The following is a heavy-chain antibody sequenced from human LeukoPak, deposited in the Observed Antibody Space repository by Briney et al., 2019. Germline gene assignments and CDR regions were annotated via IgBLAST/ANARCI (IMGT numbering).Heavy chain of an antibody. CDR1: GFTFSNNW. Sequence: PGGSLRLSCAASGFTFSNNWMHWVRQAPGKGLVWVSRINPDGRRTDYAGSVRGRFTISRDNAKNTLYLQMNSPRVEDTAVYYCVREVEVVPTTIGVYYYYFMDVWGKGTTVTASS. D-gene: IGHD2-2*01. CDR2: INPDGRRT. CDR3: VREVEVVPTTIGVYYYYFMDV. V-gene: IGHV3-74*01. J-gene: IGHJ6*03.